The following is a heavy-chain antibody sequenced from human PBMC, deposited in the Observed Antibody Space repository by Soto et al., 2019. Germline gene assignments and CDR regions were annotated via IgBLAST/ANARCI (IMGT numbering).Heavy chain of an antibody. CDR2: MSTTGYRT. CDR3: TRESHGGNTDALDL. D-gene: IGHD5-18*01. V-gene: IGHV3-48*03. CDR1: GFSVSAYE. Sequence: EVQLVESGGGLVQPGGSLRLSCAASGFSVSAYEMDWVRQAPGKGLEWVSFMSTTGYRTYYPDSVKGRFTISRDNAKNSLYLQKDRLRADDTALYYCTRESHGGNTDALDLSGQGTMVNASS. J-gene: IGHJ3*01.